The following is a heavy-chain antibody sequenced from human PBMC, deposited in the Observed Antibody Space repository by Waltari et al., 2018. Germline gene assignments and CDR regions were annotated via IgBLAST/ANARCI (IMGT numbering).Heavy chain of an antibody. CDR2: FDTDETTR. D-gene: IGHD2-15*01. CDR3: ARNGKAWGYYMDV. J-gene: IGHJ6*03. Sequence: EVMLVESGGGRVQPGGSLRLSCAASGFTFSDYWMHWVRQVPGKGLVWVARFDTDETTRRYADSVKGRFTISRDNVKNTLYLQMNSLRVEDTAVYFCARNGKAWGYYMDVWGKGTTVTVS. CDR1: GFTFSDYW. V-gene: IGHV3-74*01.